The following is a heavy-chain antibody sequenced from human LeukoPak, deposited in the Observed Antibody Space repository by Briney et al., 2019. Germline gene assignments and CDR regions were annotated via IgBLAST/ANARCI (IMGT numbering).Heavy chain of an antibody. CDR2: IYYSGST. Sequence: SETLSLTCTVSGGSISSSSYYWGWIRQPPGKGLEWIGTIYYSGSTYYNPSLKSRVTISVDTSKNQFSLKLRSVTAADTAVYYCARVVQSTDSSGFYLPEYFQHWGQGTLVTVSS. V-gene: IGHV4-39*07. CDR1: GGSISSSSYY. J-gene: IGHJ1*01. D-gene: IGHD3-22*01. CDR3: ARVVQSTDSSGFYLPEYFQH.